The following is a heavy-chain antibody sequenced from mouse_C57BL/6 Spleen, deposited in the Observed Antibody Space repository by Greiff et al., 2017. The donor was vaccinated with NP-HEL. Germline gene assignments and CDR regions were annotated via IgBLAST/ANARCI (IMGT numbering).Heavy chain of an antibody. CDR3: TRDPVVSSYAMDY. Sequence: EVMLVESGEGLVKPGGSLKLSCAASGFTFSSYAMSWVRQTPEKRLEWVAYISSGGDYIYYADTVKGRFTISRDNARNTLYLQMSSLKSEDTAMYYCTRDPVVSSYAMDYWGQGTSVTVSS. D-gene: IGHD1-1*01. J-gene: IGHJ4*01. V-gene: IGHV5-9-1*02. CDR2: ISSGGDYI. CDR1: GFTFSSYA.